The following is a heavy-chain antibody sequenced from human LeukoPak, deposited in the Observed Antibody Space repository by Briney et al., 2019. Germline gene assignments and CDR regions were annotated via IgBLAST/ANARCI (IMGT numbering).Heavy chain of an antibody. CDR3: ARDHPSDDSSGYYGYDY. V-gene: IGHV1-2*02. D-gene: IGHD3-22*01. Sequence: GASVKVSCKASGYTFTCYYMHWVRQAPGQGLEWMGWINPNSGGTNYAQKFQGRVTMTRDTSISTAYMELSRLRSDDTAVYYCARDHPSDDSSGYYGYDYWGQGTLVTVSS. J-gene: IGHJ4*02. CDR1: GYTFTCYY. CDR2: INPNSGGT.